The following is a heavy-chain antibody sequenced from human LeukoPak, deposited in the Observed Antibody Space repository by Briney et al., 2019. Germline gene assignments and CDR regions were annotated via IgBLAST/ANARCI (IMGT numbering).Heavy chain of an antibody. Sequence: GESLKISCKGSGYSFTSYWIGWVRQMPGKGLEWMGNIYPGDSDTRYSPSCQGQVTSSADKSISTAYLQWSSLKASDTAMYYCARLASIAARPDYYWGQGTMVTVSS. J-gene: IGHJ4*02. CDR1: GYSFTSYW. CDR2: IYPGDSDT. V-gene: IGHV5-51*01. CDR3: ARLASIAARPDYY. D-gene: IGHD6-6*01.